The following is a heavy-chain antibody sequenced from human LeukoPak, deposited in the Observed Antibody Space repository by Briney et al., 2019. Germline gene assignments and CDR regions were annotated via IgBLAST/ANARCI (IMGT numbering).Heavy chain of an antibody. Sequence: SETLSLTCTVSGGSISSSSYYWGWIRQPPGKGLEWIGEINHSGSTNYNPSLKSRVTISVDTSKNQFSLKLSSVTAADTAVYYCAVMGPGTTGTTSDYWGQGTLVTVSS. CDR1: GGSISSSSYY. D-gene: IGHD1-1*01. J-gene: IGHJ4*02. CDR3: AVMGPGTTGTTSDY. CDR2: INHSGST. V-gene: IGHV4-39*07.